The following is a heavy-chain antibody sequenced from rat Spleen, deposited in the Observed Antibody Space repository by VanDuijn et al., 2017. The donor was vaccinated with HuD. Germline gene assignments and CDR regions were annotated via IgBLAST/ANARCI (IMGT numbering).Heavy chain of an antibody. Sequence: QVQLKESGPGLVQPSQTLSLTCTVAGFSLTSYNVHWVRQPPGKGLEWMGVIWNTGGTRYNSALKSRLSISKDTSKSQVFLKMNSLQTEDTATYYCAREDYDGTYYPYVMDAWGQGASVTVSS. CDR3: AREDYDGTYYPYVMDA. J-gene: IGHJ4*01. V-gene: IGHV2-41*01. CDR2: IWNTGGT. CDR1: GFSLTSYN. D-gene: IGHD1-12*02.